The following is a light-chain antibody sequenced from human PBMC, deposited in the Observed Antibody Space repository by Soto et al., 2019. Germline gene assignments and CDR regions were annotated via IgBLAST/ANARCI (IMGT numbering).Light chain of an antibody. CDR1: QGVSANH. V-gene: IGKV3-20*01. CDR2: VAS. Sequence: DIVLTQSPGTLSLSPGERATLSCRASQGVSANHLTCYQQKPGQAPRRLMCVASTRATGIPDRFSGSGSGTDFTLTISRLEPEDFAVYFCQQYSRSPFTFGPGTKVDI. CDR3: QQYSRSPFT. J-gene: IGKJ3*01.